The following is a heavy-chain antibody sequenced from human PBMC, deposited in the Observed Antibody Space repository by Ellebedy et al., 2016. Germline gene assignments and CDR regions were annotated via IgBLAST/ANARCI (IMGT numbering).Heavy chain of an antibody. V-gene: IGHV1-3*01. CDR3: ASRSQYSGSYAPFDP. D-gene: IGHD1-26*01. CDR2: INAGNGNT. CDR1: GYTFTSYA. Sequence: ASVKVSXXASGYTFTSYAMHWVRQAPGQRLEWMGWINAGNGNTKYSQKFQGRVTITRDTSASTAYMELSSLRSEDTAVYYCASRSQYSGSYAPFDPWGQGTLVTVSS. J-gene: IGHJ5*02.